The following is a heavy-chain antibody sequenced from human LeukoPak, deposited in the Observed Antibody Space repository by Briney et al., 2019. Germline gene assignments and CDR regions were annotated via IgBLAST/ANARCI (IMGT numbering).Heavy chain of an antibody. CDR1: AFTFSDYS. J-gene: IGHJ4*02. CDR3: ARDRLTSGSYFFDY. Sequence: GGSLRLSCAASAFTFSDYSMTWVRQAPGKGLEWISYISGRSSTIYYADSVRGRFTISRDNAKNSMCLQMNSLRAEDTAVYYCARDRLTSGSYFFDYWGQGTLVTVSS. CDR2: ISGRSSTI. D-gene: IGHD1-26*01. V-gene: IGHV3-48*01.